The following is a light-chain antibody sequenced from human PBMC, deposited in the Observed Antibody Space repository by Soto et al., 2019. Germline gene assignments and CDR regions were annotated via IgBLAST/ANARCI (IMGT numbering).Light chain of an antibody. V-gene: IGKV1-5*03. CDR2: KAS. CDR3: QQYNSYLWT. CDR1: QSISSW. J-gene: IGKJ1*01. Sequence: IQMTQSPSTLSASVGDRVTITCRASQSISSWLAWYQQQPGKAPKLLIYKASSLESGVPSRFSGSGSGTEFTLTISSLQPDDFATYYCQQYNSYLWTFGQGTKVEIK.